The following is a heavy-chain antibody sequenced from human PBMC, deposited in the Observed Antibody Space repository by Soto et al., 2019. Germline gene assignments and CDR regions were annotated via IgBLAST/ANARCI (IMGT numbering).Heavy chain of an antibody. Sequence: GGSLRLSCAASGFTFSSYAMHWVRQAPGKGLEWVAVISYDGSNKYYADSVKGRFTISRDNSKNTLYLQMNSLRAEDTAVYYCARGYCCCRSCYEGWFDSWGQGTLVTVSS. CDR1: GFTFSSYA. V-gene: IGHV3-30-3*01. CDR2: ISYDGSNK. J-gene: IGHJ5*01. CDR3: ARGYCCCRSCYEGWFDS. D-gene: IGHD2-15*01.